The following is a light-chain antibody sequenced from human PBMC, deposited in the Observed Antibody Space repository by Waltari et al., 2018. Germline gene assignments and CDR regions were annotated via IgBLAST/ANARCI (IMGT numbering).Light chain of an antibody. CDR3: QSYDTNLRVV. CDR2: GST. CDR1: GSNIGAGYD. J-gene: IGLJ3*02. Sequence: QSVLTQPPSVSGAPGQRVTISCTGSGSNIGAGYDVHWYQQLPRAAPKLLIYGSTSRPLGVPDLFFGSTSGTSASLAITGLQAEDEADYYCQSYDTNLRVVFGGGTKLTVL. V-gene: IGLV1-40*01.